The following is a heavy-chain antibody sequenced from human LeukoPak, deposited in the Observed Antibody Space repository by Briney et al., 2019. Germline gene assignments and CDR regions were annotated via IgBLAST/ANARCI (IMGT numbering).Heavy chain of an antibody. V-gene: IGHV4-61*05. CDR3: ARYYDRTGFDY. J-gene: IGHJ4*02. D-gene: IGHD3-16*01. CDR2: IYYSGST. CDR1: GGSISSSSYY. Sequence: PSETLSLTCTVSGGSISSSSYYWGWIRQPPGKGLEWIGYIYYSGSTNYNPSLKSRVTISIHTSRNQFSLMLSSVTAADTAMYYCARYYDRTGFDYWGQGTLVTVSS.